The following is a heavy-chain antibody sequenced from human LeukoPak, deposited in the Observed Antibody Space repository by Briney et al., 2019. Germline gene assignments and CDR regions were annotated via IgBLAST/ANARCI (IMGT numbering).Heavy chain of an antibody. D-gene: IGHD3-22*01. Sequence: ASVKVSCKASGYTFTSYGISWVRQAPGQGLEWMGWISAYNGNTNYAQKLQGRVTMTTDTSTSTAYMELRSLRSDDTAVYYCARAPYTYTYYYDSSGYQRYYYYMDVWGKGTTVTVSS. J-gene: IGHJ6*03. CDR2: ISAYNGNT. V-gene: IGHV1-18*01. CDR3: ARAPYTYTYYYDSSGYQRYYYYMDV. CDR1: GYTFTSYG.